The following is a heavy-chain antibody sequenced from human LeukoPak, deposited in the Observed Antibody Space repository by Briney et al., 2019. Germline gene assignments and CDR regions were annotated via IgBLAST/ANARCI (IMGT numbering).Heavy chain of an antibody. CDR3: ARAGGSSWADY. J-gene: IGHJ4*02. V-gene: IGHV3-13*01. CDR2: IGTAGDT. CDR1: GFTFSSYD. Sequence: PGGSLRLSCAASGFTFSSYDMHWVRQATGKGLEWVSAIGTAGDTYYPGSVKGRFTISRENAKNSLYLQMNSLRAGDTAVYYCARAGGSSWADYWGQGTLVTVSS. D-gene: IGHD6-13*01.